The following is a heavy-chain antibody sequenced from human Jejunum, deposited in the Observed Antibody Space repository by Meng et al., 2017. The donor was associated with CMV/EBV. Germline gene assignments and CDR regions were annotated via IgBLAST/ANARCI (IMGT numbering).Heavy chain of an antibody. J-gene: IGHJ6*02. CDR1: GFTFKTSG. CDR2: IWYDGSYK. Sequence: ASGFTFKTSGMHWVRQAPGKGLGWVALIWYDGSYKCYGDSVTGRFTISRDNSKNTLYLDLDSLRAEDTAIYYCAKEGSVYYSGLDVWGQGTTVTVSS. CDR3: AKEGSVYYSGLDV. V-gene: IGHV3-33*06. D-gene: IGHD5/OR15-5a*01.